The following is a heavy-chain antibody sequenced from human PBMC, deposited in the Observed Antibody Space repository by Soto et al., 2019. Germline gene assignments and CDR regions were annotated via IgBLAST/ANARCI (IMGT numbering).Heavy chain of an antibody. D-gene: IGHD3-22*01. J-gene: IGHJ3*02. CDR3: ARYRLYDSSGYYSVHAFDI. V-gene: IGHV3-66*01. Sequence: GGSLRLSCAASGFTVSSNYMSWVRQAPGKGLEWVSLIYSGGSTYYADSVKGRFTISRDNSKNTLYLQMNSLRAEDTAVYYCARYRLYDSSGYYSVHAFDIWGQGTMVTVSS. CDR2: IYSGGST. CDR1: GFTVSSNY.